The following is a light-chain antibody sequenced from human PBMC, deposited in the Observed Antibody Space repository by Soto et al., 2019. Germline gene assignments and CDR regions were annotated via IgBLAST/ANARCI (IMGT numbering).Light chain of an antibody. CDR1: QGIGND. CDR3: LQDFHFPLS. CDR2: AAS. V-gene: IGKV1-6*02. Sequence: AIQMTQSPSSLSASVGDRVTITCRASQGIGNDLAWYQQKPGKAPKLLIYAASTLQSGGPSRFSGNGSVTDFTLTISSLQPGDLASYYCLQDFHFPLSVGGGTKVEIK. J-gene: IGKJ4*01.